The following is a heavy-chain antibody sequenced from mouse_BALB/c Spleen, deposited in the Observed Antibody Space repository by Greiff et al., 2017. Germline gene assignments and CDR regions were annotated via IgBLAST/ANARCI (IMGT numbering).Heavy chain of an antibody. CDR1: GFTFSDYY. V-gene: IGHV5-4*02. D-gene: IGHD2-4*01. J-gene: IGHJ3*01. Sequence: EVQGVESGGGLVKPGGSLKLSCAASGFTFSDYYMYWVRQTPEKRLEWVATISDGGSYTYYPDSVKGRFTISRDNAKNNLYLQMSSLKSEDTAMYYCARDPSTMITTKVFAYWGQGTLVTVSA. CDR3: ARDPSTMITTKVFAY. CDR2: ISDGGSYT.